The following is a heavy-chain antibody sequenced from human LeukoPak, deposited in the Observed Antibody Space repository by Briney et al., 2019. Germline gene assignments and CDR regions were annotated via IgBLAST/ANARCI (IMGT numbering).Heavy chain of an antibody. D-gene: IGHD3-22*01. Sequence: ASVKVSCKASGYTFTGYYMHWVRQAPGQGLEWMGWINPNSGGTNYSQKFQGRVTMTRDTSISTAYMELSRLRSDDTAVYYCARDGVGYYDSSGYYYFQHWGQGTMVTVSS. CDR1: GYTFTGYY. V-gene: IGHV1-2*02. J-gene: IGHJ1*01. CDR3: ARDGVGYYDSSGYYYFQH. CDR2: INPNSGGT.